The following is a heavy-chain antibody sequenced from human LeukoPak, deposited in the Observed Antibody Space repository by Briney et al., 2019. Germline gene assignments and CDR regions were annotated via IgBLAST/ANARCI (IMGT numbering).Heavy chain of an antibody. D-gene: IGHD3-10*01. Sequence: GRSLRLSCAAPGFTFSSYGMHWVRQAPGKGLEWVAVIWYDGSNKYYADSVKGRFTISRDNSKNTLYLQMNSLRAEDTAVYYCAREDGFGYFDYWGQGTLVTVSS. J-gene: IGHJ4*02. V-gene: IGHV3-33*01. CDR3: AREDGFGYFDY. CDR2: IWYDGSNK. CDR1: GFTFSSYG.